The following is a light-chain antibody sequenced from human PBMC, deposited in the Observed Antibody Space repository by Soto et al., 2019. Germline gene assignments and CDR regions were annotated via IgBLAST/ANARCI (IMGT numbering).Light chain of an antibody. CDR1: QGVTRW. J-gene: IGKJ4*01. Sequence: DIQLTQSPSSVSASIGDRVTMTCRASQGVTRWLAWYQQKPGRAPKLLIYTASSLQTGVPSRFSASGFGTDFTLTISSLQPEDFATYYCQQANTFPLTLGGGTKVDIK. CDR3: QQANTFPLT. CDR2: TAS. V-gene: IGKV1-12*01.